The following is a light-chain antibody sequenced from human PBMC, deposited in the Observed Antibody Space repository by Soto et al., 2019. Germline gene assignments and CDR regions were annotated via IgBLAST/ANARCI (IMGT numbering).Light chain of an antibody. V-gene: IGKV3-15*01. J-gene: IGKJ1*01. CDR3: QQYANWPPT. Sequence: EIVMTQSPATLSVSPGERATLSCRASQSVSSYLAWYQQKPGQAPRLLIYGASTRATAIPARFSGSGSGTEFTLTISSLQSEDFAVYYCQQYANWPPTFGQGTKVDIK. CDR2: GAS. CDR1: QSVSSY.